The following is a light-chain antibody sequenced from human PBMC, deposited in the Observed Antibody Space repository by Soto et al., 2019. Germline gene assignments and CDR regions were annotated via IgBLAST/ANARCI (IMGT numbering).Light chain of an antibody. CDR1: QDITTA. V-gene: IGKV1-13*02. CDR3: QQFNTFPLT. CDR2: DAS. J-gene: IGKJ3*01. Sequence: AIQLTQSPSSLSASVGDRVTITCRASQDITTALAWYRQNPGKAPKLLIYDASSLESGVPSRFSGSGSWTDFTLTISSLQPEDFATYYCQQFNTFPLTFGPGTKVDFK.